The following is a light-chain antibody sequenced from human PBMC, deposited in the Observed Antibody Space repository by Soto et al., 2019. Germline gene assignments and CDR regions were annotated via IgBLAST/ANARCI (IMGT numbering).Light chain of an antibody. V-gene: IGLV1-40*01. CDR3: AAWDDSLSVYV. J-gene: IGLJ1*01. CDR1: SANIGAAYN. CDR2: GNN. Sequence: QSVLTQPPSVSGAPGQRVTISCTGSSANIGAAYNVDWYQQLPGTAPKLLIYGNNNRPSGVPARFSGSKSGTSASLAIAGLQAEDEGDYYCAAWDDSLSVYVFGTGTKVTVL.